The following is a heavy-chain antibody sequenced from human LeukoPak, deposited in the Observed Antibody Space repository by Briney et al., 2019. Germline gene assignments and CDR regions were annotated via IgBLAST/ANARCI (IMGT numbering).Heavy chain of an antibody. D-gene: IGHD3-3*01. J-gene: IGHJ4*02. V-gene: IGHV3-30-3*01. CDR1: GFTFSSYA. CDR2: ISYDGSNK. Sequence: GGSLRLSCAASGFTFSSYAMHWVRQAPGKGLEWVAVISYDGSNKCYADSVKGRFTISRDNSKNTLYLQMNSLRAEDTAVYYCARDSNDFWSGYLYYFDYWGQGTLVTVSS. CDR3: ARDSNDFWSGYLYYFDY.